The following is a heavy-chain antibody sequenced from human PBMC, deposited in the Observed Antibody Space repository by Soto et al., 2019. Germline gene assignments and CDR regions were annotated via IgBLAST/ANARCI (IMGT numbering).Heavy chain of an antibody. J-gene: IGHJ2*01. CDR1: GFTFINYA. D-gene: IGHD3-10*01. V-gene: IGHV3-23*01. CDR3: ARKVPGSTSRPDYWYFDL. CDR2: ISGGGDAP. Sequence: EVQLLESGGGLVQPGGSLRLSCAGSGFTFINYAMTWFRQAPGKGLEWVSTISGGGDAPFFADSVRGRFTISRDNSKNTVTLQMNNLGVDDTAVYFCARKVPGSTSRPDYWYFDLWGRGTLVTVSS.